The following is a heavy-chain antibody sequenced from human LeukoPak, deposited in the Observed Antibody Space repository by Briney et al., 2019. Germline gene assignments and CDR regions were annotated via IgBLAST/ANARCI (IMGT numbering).Heavy chain of an antibody. D-gene: IGHD4-17*01. CDR3: ARVAVGGVTVTTDYYYGMDV. J-gene: IGHJ6*02. CDR2: ISAYNGNT. CDR1: GYTFTSYG. Sequence: ASVKVSCKASGYTFTSYGISWVRQAPGQGLEWMGWISAYNGNTNYAQKLQGRVTMTIDTSTSTAYMELRSLRSDDTAVYYCARVAVGGVTVTTDYYYGMDVWGQGTTVTVSS. V-gene: IGHV1-18*01.